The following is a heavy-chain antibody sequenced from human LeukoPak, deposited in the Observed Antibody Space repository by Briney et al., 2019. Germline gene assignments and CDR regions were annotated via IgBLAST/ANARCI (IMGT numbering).Heavy chain of an antibody. J-gene: IGHJ4*02. V-gene: IGHV4-4*07. CDR1: GGSISTHN. CDR2: IQTNGNT. Sequence: PSETLSLTCTVSGGSISTHNWSWIRQPAGQGLEWIGRIQTNGNTIYNPSLKSRVTISVDTSKNQFSLKLSFVTAADTAVYFCAREMDYVWGSYDYWGQGTLVAVSS. CDR3: AREMDYVWGSYDY. D-gene: IGHD3-16*01.